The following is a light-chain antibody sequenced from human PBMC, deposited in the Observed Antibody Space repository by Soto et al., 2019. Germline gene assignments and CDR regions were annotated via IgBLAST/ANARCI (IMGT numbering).Light chain of an antibody. CDR2: DAS. Sequence: EIVLTQSPATLSLSPGERATLSCRASQSVSSYLAWYQQKTGRAPRLLIYDASNRATGIPARFSGSGSGTDFTLTTSRLEPEDFAIYNCQQRGDWPTFGQGTRLEIK. J-gene: IGKJ5*01. CDR1: QSVSSY. V-gene: IGKV3-11*01. CDR3: QQRGDWPT.